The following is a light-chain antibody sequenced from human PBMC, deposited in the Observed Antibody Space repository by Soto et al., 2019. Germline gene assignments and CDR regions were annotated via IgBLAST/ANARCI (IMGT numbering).Light chain of an antibody. Sequence: QSVLTQPASVSGSPGQSITISCTGTSSDVDGYNYVSWYQQHPDKAPKLMMYDVSNRPSGVSNRFSGSKSGNTASLTISGLQAEDEADYYCSSFTSSSTYVFGSGTKLTVL. CDR3: SSFTSSSTYV. J-gene: IGLJ1*01. CDR2: DVS. V-gene: IGLV2-14*01. CDR1: SSDVDGYNY.